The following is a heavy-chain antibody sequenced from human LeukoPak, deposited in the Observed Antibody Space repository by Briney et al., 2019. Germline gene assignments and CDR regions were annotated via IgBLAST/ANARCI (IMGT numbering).Heavy chain of an antibody. CDR2: IYYSGST. V-gene: IGHV4-59*01. J-gene: IGHJ5*02. CDR1: GGSISSYY. D-gene: IGHD6-13*01. Sequence: SETLSLTSTVSGGSISSYYWSWIRQPPGKGLEWIGYIYYSGSTNYNPSLKSRVTISVDTSKNQFSLKLSSVTAADTAVYYCARHVAAAGTLAWFDPWGQGTLVTVSS. CDR3: ARHVAAAGTLAWFDP.